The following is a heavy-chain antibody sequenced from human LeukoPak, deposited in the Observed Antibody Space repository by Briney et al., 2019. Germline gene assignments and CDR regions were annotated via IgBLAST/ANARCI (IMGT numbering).Heavy chain of an antibody. V-gene: IGHV3-7*03. J-gene: IGHJ4*02. Sequence: PGGSLRLSCAASGFTFSSYWMSWVRQAPGKGLEWVANIKQDGSEKYYVDSVKGRFTISRDNSKNTLSLQMNSLRAEDTAVYYCARSDGSYLLVPFDYWAREPWSPSPQ. D-gene: IGHD1-26*01. CDR1: GFTFSSYW. CDR2: IKQDGSEK. CDR3: ARSDGSYLLVPFDY.